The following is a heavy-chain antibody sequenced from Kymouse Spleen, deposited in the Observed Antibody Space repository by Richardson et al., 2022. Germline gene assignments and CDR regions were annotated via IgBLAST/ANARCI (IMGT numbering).Heavy chain of an antibody. Sequence: QVQLQQWGAGLLKPSETLSLTCAVYGGSFSGYYWSWIRQPPGKGLEWIGEINHSGSTNYNPSLKSRVTISVDTSKNQFSLKLSSVTAADTAVYYCARAPMVRGVRDYYYYGMDVWGQGTTVTVSS. D-gene: IGHD3-10*01. CDR1: GGSFSGYY. CDR2: INHSGST. J-gene: IGHJ6*02. CDR3: ARAPMVRGVRDYYYYGMDV. V-gene: IGHV4-34*01.